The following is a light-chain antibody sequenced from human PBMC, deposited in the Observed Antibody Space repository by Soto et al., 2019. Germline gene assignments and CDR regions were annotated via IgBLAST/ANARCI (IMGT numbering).Light chain of an antibody. Sequence: SYALTQPPSVSVSPGQTSSITCSGDNLGDKDVCWYQQRPGQSPVLVIYQNSRRPSGIPERFSGSKSGNTATLTIIGTQALDEADYSCQAWDSSTGVFGTGTKVTVL. CDR2: QNS. CDR3: QAWDSSTGV. V-gene: IGLV3-1*01. J-gene: IGLJ1*01. CDR1: NLGDKD.